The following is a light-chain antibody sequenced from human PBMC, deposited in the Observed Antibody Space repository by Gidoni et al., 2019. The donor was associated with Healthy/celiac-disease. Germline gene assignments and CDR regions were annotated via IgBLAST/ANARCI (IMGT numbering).Light chain of an antibody. V-gene: IGKV1-39*01. CDR3: QQSYSTPYT. CDR1: QSISSS. J-gene: IGKJ2*01. Sequence: DIQMTQSPPSLSASVGARVTITCPASQSISSSLNWYQQKPGKAPKLLIYAAPSLQSGVPSRFSGSGSGTDFTLTISSLQPEDVATYYCQQSYSTPYTFXQXTKLEIK. CDR2: AAP.